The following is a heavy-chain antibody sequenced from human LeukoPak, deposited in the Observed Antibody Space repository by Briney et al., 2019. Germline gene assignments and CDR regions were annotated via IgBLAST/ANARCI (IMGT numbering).Heavy chain of an antibody. Sequence: GGSLRLSCAASGFTFSSYSMNWVRQAPGKGLEWVSSISSSSSYIYYADSAKGRFTISRDNAKNSLYLQMNSLRAEDTAVYYCARGHIVVVPAAILDWFDPWGQGTLVTVSS. V-gene: IGHV3-21*01. D-gene: IGHD2-2*02. CDR3: ARGHIVVVPAAILDWFDP. J-gene: IGHJ5*02. CDR1: GFTFSSYS. CDR2: ISSSSSYI.